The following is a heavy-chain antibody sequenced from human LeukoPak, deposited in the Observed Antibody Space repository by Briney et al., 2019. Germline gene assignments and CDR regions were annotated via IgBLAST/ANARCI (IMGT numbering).Heavy chain of an antibody. CDR3: ARVSRASLWLPLDS. CDR2: IHYTGST. D-gene: IGHD5-18*01. Sequence: SETLSLTCIVSGDSISRSYWSWIRQPPGKGLEWIGYIHYTGSTNYNPSLRSRVTISIDTSKNQFSLKLSSVTAAGTAVYYCARVSRASLWLPLDSWGQGTLVTVSS. J-gene: IGHJ4*02. CDR1: GDSISRSY. V-gene: IGHV4-59*08.